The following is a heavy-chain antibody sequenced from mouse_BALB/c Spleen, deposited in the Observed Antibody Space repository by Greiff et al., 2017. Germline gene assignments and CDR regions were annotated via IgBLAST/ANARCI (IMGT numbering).Heavy chain of an antibody. V-gene: IGHV3-8*02. CDR1: GDSITSGY. J-gene: IGHJ4*01. Sequence: EVKLMESGPSLVKPSQTLSLTCSVTGDSITSGYWNWIRKFPGNKLEYMGYISYSGSTYYNPSLKSRISITRDTSKNQYYLQLNSVTTEDTATYYCARYLNLDYYAMDYWGQGTSVTVSS. CDR3: ARYLNLDYYAMDY. CDR2: ISYSGST.